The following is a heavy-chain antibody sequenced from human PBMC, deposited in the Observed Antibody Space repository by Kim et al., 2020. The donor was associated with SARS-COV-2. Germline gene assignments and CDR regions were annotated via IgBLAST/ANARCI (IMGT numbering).Heavy chain of an antibody. J-gene: IGHJ4*02. Sequence: DGHITTYAGSVKGRFTISRDNAKNTLYLHMNSLGAADTAVYYCVASLGDYWGQGTLVAVSS. D-gene: IGHD5-12*01. CDR3: VASLGDY. CDR2: DGHIT. V-gene: IGHV3-74*01.